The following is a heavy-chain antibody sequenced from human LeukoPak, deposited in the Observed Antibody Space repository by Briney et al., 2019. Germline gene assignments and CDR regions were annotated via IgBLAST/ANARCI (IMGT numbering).Heavy chain of an antibody. CDR1: GFTFSSYA. V-gene: IGHV3-30-3*01. CDR2: ISYDGSNK. D-gene: IGHD3-22*01. J-gene: IGHJ4*02. CDR3: ARVSTMIVVVLDPLDY. Sequence: PGGSLRLSCAASGFTFSSYAMHWVRQAPGKGLEWVAVISYDGSNKYYADSVKGRFTISRDNSKNTLYLQMNSLRAEDTAVYYCARVSTMIVVVLDPLDYWGQGTLVTVSS.